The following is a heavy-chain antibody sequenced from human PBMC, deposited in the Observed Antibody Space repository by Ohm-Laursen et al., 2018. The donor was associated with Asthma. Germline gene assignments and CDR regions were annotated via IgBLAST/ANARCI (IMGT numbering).Heavy chain of an antibody. CDR1: GYSFSLYS. V-gene: IGHV3-48*02. CDR3: ASIQGYSYGPDY. D-gene: IGHD5-18*01. Sequence: SLRLSCTASGYSFSLYSIHWISQAPGKGLEWVSYISIGSATIHYGDSVKGRFTISRDDGKNSLYLQMNSLRDEDTAIYYCASIQGYSYGPDYWGQGTLVTVSS. J-gene: IGHJ4*02. CDR2: ISIGSATI.